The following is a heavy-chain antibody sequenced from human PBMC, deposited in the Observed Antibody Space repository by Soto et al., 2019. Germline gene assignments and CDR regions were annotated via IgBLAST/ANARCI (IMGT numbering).Heavy chain of an antibody. V-gene: IGHV4-39*01. J-gene: IGHJ6*02. CDR3: ARGKGYSGYYWVLVRGYGMDV. CDR1: GGSISSSSYL. Sequence: SETLSLSCTVSGGSISSSSYLWGWIRQPPGKGLEWIGSIYYSGSTYYNPSLKSRVTISVDTSKNQFSLKLSSVTAADTAVYYCARGKGYSGYYWVLVRGYGMDVWGPALSVTVSS. D-gene: IGHD5-12*01. CDR2: IYYSGST.